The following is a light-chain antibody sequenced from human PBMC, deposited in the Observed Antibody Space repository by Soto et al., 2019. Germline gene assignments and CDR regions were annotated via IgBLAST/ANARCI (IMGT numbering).Light chain of an antibody. CDR3: QQRSSWPRT. CDR1: RSVSSY. J-gene: IGKJ5*01. CDR2: DAS. Sequence: IWLTQSPATLSLSPGESATLSCMAARSVSSYLAWYQQKPGQAPRLLIYDASSRPTDIPARFSGSGSGTDFTLTISSLEPEDFAVYYCQQRSSWPRTFGQGTRLEI. V-gene: IGKV3-11*01.